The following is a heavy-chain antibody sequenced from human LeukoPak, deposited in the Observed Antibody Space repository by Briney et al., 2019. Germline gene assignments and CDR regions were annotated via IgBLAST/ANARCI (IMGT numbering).Heavy chain of an antibody. CDR1: GGSISSYY. D-gene: IGHD3-22*01. Sequence: PSETLSLTCTVSGGSISSYYWSWIRQPPGKGLEWIGYIYYSGSTNYNPSLKSRVTTSVDTSKNQFSLKLSSVTAADTAVYYCARHGDYYDFDYWGQGTLVTVSS. CDR2: IYYSGST. V-gene: IGHV4-59*08. J-gene: IGHJ4*02. CDR3: ARHGDYYDFDY.